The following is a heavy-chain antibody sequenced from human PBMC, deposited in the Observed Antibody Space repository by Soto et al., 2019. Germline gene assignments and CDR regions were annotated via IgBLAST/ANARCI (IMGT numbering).Heavy chain of an antibody. D-gene: IGHD4-4*01. Sequence: GGSLRLFCAASGFTFSDYYMSWIRQAPGKGLEWVSYISSSGSTIYYADSVKGRFTISRDNAKNSLYLQMNSLRAEDTAVYYCARDLWSNYVVDYWGQGTLVTVSS. J-gene: IGHJ4*02. CDR1: GFTFSDYY. V-gene: IGHV3-11*01. CDR2: ISSSGSTI. CDR3: ARDLWSNYVVDY.